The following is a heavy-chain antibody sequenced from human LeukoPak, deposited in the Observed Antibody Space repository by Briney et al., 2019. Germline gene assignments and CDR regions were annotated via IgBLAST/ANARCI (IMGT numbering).Heavy chain of an antibody. V-gene: IGHV4-59*01. CDR2: IYYSGST. D-gene: IGHD1-26*01. CDR1: GGSISSYY. Sequence: SETLSLTCTVSGGSISSYYWSWIRQPPGKGLECIGYIYYSGSTNYNPSLKSRVTISVDTSKNQFSLKLSSVTAADTAVYYCARMYSGTYYYYYYMDVWGKGTTVTVSS. CDR3: ARMYSGTYYYYYYMDV. J-gene: IGHJ6*03.